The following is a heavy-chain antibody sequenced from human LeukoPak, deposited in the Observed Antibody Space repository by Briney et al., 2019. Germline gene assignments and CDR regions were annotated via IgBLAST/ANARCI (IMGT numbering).Heavy chain of an antibody. V-gene: IGHV3-23*01. CDR3: AKDFVGTGNFRGGDY. CDR1: GFTFSSYA. Sequence: GGSLRLSCAASGFTFSSYAMSWVRQAPGTGLEWVSGISRYGGNIYYAESVKGRFAISRDNSNDTLYLQMNTLRVEDTAVYYCAKDFVGTGNFRGGDYWGQGTLVTVSS. D-gene: IGHD2-8*02. J-gene: IGHJ4*02. CDR2: ISRYGGNI.